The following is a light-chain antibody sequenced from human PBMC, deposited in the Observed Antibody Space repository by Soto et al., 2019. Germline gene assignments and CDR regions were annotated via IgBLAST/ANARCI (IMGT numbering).Light chain of an antibody. CDR3: HLSGSSPLS. Sequence: EIVLTQSPGTMSLSPGERATLSCRASQSVSSNYLAWYQQKPCQAPRLLIYGASSRATGIPDRFSGSESGPDFTLTISIVEPDDFAVYNCHLSGSSPLSFCGGTKVEIK. J-gene: IGKJ4*01. CDR1: QSVSSNY. CDR2: GAS. V-gene: IGKV3-20*01.